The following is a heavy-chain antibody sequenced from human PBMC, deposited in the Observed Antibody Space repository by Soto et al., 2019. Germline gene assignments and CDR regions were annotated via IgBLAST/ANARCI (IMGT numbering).Heavy chain of an antibody. Sequence: PSETLSLTCTVSGGSISSGDYYWSWIRQPPGKGLEWIGYIYYSGSTHYNPSPKSRLIISVNTSKNQFSLKLSSVTAADTAVYYCARELPPITMVRGVIIPSGLGVWGQGTTVTVSS. V-gene: IGHV4-30-4*01. J-gene: IGHJ6*02. CDR1: GGSISSGDYY. CDR3: ARELPPITMVRGVIIPSGLGV. CDR2: IYYSGST. D-gene: IGHD3-10*01.